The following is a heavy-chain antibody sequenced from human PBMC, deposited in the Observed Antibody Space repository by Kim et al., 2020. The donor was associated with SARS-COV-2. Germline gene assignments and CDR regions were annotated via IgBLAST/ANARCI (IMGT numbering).Heavy chain of an antibody. CDR2: IYYSGST. D-gene: IGHD6-13*01. CDR1: GGSISSGGYY. V-gene: IGHV4-31*03. Sequence: SETLSLTCTVSGGSISSGGYYWSWIRQHPGKGLEWIGYIYYSGSTYYNPSLKSRVTISVDTSKNQFSLKLSSVTAADTAVYYCARVGVSSWQIVGYYGMDVWGQGTTVTVSS. CDR3: ARVGVSSWQIVGYYGMDV. J-gene: IGHJ6*02.